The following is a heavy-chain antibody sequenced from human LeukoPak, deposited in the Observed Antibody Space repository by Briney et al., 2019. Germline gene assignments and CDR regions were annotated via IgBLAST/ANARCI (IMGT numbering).Heavy chain of an antibody. CDR1: GFTFSSYS. CDR2: ISSSSSYI. D-gene: IGHD3-16*01. V-gene: IGHV3-21*01. CDR3: ARGGGRKLFGGGAYYYYMDV. J-gene: IGHJ6*03. Sequence: GGSLRLSCAASGFTFSSYSMNWVRQAPGKGLEWVSSISSSSSYIYYADSVKGRFTISRDNAKNSLYLQMNSLRAEDTAVYYCARGGGRKLFGGGAYYYYMDVWGKGTTVVVSS.